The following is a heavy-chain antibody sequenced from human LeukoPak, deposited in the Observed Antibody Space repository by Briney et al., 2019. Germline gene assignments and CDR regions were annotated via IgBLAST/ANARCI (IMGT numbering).Heavy chain of an antibody. D-gene: IGHD4-17*01. CDR1: GYSFTSYW. Sequence: GGSLRLSCKGSGYSFTSYWIGWVRQMPGKGLEWVGIIYPDDSDTRYSPSFQDQVTIPAHKSISTAYLQWSSLKASDTAMYYCARHYPGGDYFIDYWGQGTLVTVSS. CDR2: IYPDDSDT. J-gene: IGHJ4*02. V-gene: IGHV5-51*01. CDR3: ARHYPGGDYFIDY.